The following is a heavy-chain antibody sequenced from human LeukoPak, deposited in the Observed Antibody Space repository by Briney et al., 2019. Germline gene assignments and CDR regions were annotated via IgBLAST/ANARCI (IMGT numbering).Heavy chain of an antibody. V-gene: IGHV3-48*01. CDR1: GFTFSSYS. CDR2: ISSSSSTI. J-gene: IGHJ4*02. D-gene: IGHD6-13*01. CDR3: AREEGSSWSEGGTVHY. Sequence: GGSLRLSCAASGFTFSSYSMNWVRQAPGKGLEWVSYISSSSSTIYYADSVKGRFTISRDNAKNSLYLQMNSLRAEDTAVYYCAREEGSSWSEGGTVHYWGQGTLVTVSS.